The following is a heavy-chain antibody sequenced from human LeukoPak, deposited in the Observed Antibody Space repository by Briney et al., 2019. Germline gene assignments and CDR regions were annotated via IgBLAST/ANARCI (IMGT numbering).Heavy chain of an antibody. CDR1: GGSISSYY. V-gene: IGHV4-4*07. Sequence: SETLSLTCTVSGGSISSYYWSWIRQPAGKGLEWIGRIYTSGSTNSDHSLKSRVTMSVITSKNHFYLMLSPVTAADTAVYYVARGGYYDILTGPGFDYWGQGTLVTVSS. J-gene: IGHJ4*02. D-gene: IGHD3-9*01. CDR2: IYTSGST. CDR3: ARGGYYDILTGPGFDY.